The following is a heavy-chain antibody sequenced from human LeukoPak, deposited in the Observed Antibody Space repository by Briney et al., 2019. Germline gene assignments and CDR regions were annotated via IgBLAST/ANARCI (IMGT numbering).Heavy chain of an antibody. D-gene: IGHD2-2*01. CDR3: ARDPHIVVVPAAWWCDS. CDR1: GFTFTSYG. V-gene: IGHV1-18*01. Sequence: ASVKVSCKASGFTFTSYGIRWVRQAPGQGLEWMGWISAYNGNTNYAQKLQGRVTMTTDTSTSTAYMELRSLRSDDTAVYYCARDPHIVVVPAAWWCDSWGQGTLVTVSS. J-gene: IGHJ5*01. CDR2: ISAYNGNT.